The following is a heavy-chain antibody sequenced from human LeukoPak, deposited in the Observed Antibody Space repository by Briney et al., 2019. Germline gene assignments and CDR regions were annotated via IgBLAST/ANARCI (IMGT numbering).Heavy chain of an antibody. D-gene: IGHD3-10*01. Sequence: SETLSLTCSVSGGSISSGSNDWVWLRQPPGKTLEWIGSIYSSGSTYYNSSLKSRVFILMDTSKNHFSLTLTSVTAADTALYYYARSDGYGLVDIWGQGTMVTFSS. J-gene: IGHJ3*02. CDR1: GGSISSGSND. CDR2: IYSSGST. V-gene: IGHV4-39*07. CDR3: ARSDGYGLVDI.